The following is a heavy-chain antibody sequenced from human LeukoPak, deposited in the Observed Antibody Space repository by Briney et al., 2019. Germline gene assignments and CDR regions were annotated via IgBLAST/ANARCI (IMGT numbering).Heavy chain of an antibody. J-gene: IGHJ6*02. V-gene: IGHV4-31*03. CDR1: GGSISSGGYY. CDR3: ASTNSYYYGSGSNYYYGMGV. Sequence: PSETLSLTCTVSGGSISSGGYYWSWIHQHAGKGLEWIGYFYYSGSTYYNPSLKSRVTISVDTSKNQFSLKLSSVTAADTAVYYCASTNSYYYGSGSNYYYGMGVWGQGTTVTVSS. CDR2: FYYSGST. D-gene: IGHD3-10*01.